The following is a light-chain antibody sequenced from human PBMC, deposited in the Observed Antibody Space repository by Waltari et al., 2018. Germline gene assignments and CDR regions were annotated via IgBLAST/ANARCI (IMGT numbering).Light chain of an antibody. V-gene: IGKV3-15*01. CDR1: QSVSNN. Sequence: EIVMTQSPATLSVSPGERATLSCRASQSVSNNLAWYQQKPGQAPRLLIYGASNRATGIPARFSGSGSGTEFTRTISSLQSEDFAVYYCQHYNNWPPLFSFGPGTKVDIK. CDR3: QHYNNWPPLFS. J-gene: IGKJ3*01. CDR2: GAS.